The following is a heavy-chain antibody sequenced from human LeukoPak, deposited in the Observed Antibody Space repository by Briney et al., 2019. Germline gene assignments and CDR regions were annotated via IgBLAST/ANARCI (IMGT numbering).Heavy chain of an antibody. J-gene: IGHJ4*02. CDR3: ARSAYNYGYVYFDH. V-gene: IGHV1-2*02. CDR2: IDPNSDNI. Sequence: ASVKVSCKASGYTFTGCFIHYVRQAPGQGLQWMGWIDPNSDNIRYSETFKDRVTMTRNTSTNTAYMELSWLRSDDTAVYYCARSAYNYGYVYFDHWGQGTLVIVSS. D-gene: IGHD5-18*01. CDR1: GYTFTGCF.